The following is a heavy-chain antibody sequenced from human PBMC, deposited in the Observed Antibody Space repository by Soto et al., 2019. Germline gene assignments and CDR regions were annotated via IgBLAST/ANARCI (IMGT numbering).Heavy chain of an antibody. J-gene: IGHJ4*02. CDR1: GYTFTSHD. D-gene: IGHD4-17*01. CDR2: MNPNSGNT. V-gene: IGHV1-8*01. Sequence: QVQLVQSGAEVKKSGASVKVSCKASGYTFTSHDINWVRQATGQGLEWMGWMNPNSGNTGYAQKFQGRVTMTRNTSISTAYMELSSLRSEDTAVYFCARWDYGYYARFDYWGQGTLVTVSS. CDR3: ARWDYGYYARFDY.